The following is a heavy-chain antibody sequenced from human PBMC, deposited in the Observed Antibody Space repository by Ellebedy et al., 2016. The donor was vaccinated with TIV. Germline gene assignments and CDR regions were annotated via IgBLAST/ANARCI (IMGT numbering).Heavy chain of an antibody. J-gene: IGHJ6*03. CDR3: ARTTSPYYYYYMDV. CDR2: MNPNSGNT. D-gene: IGHD1-14*01. Sequence: ASVKVSXXASGYTFTSYGISWVRQAPGQGLEWMGWMNPNSGNTGYAQKFQGRVTMTRNTSISTAYMELSSLRSEDTAVYYCARTTSPYYYYYMDVWGKGTTVTVSS. V-gene: IGHV1-8*02. CDR1: GYTFTSYG.